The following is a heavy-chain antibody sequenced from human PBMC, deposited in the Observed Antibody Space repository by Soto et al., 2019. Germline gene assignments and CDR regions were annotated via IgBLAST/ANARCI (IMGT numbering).Heavy chain of an antibody. J-gene: IGHJ4*02. D-gene: IGHD5-12*01. CDR2: ISYDGSNK. CDR3: AREDIVATIEY. V-gene: IGHV3-30-3*01. CDR1: GFTFSSYA. Sequence: QVQLVESGGGVVQPGRSLRLSCAASGFTFSSYAMHWVRQAPGKGLEWVAGISYDGSNKYYADSVKGRFTISRDNSKNTLYLQMNSLRAEDTAVYYCAREDIVATIEYWGQGTLVTVSS.